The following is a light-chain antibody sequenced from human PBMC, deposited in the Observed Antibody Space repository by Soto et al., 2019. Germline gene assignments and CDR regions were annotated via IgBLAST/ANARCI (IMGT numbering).Light chain of an antibody. J-gene: IGKJ5*01. Sequence: DIQMTQSPSSLSASVGDRVTITCRASQGIYNYLAWYQQKPGKAPKLLIYAASTLDAGVPSRFSGSGYGTDFTLTISSLQPEDVATYYCHKYNSALLTFGQGPRLEIK. CDR3: HKYNSALLT. V-gene: IGKV1-27*01. CDR2: AAS. CDR1: QGIYNY.